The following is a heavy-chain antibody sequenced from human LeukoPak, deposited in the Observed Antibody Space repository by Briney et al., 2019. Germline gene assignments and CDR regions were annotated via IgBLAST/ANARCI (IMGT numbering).Heavy chain of an antibody. D-gene: IGHD3-10*01. Sequence: PSETLSLTCPVSGGSISSNSYYWGWIRQPPGKGLQWIGSIYYSGSTYYNPSLKSRVTISVDTSKNQFSLKLSSVSAADTAVYYCARNKYYYGSGNYGVPNWFDPWGQGTLVTVSS. CDR3: ARNKYYYGSGNYGVPNWFDP. J-gene: IGHJ5*02. CDR2: IYYSGST. CDR1: GGSISSNSYY. V-gene: IGHV4-39*01.